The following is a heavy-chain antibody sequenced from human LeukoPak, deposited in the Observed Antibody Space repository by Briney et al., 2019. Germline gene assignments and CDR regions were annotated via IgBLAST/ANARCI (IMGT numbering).Heavy chain of an antibody. Sequence: PGGSLRLSCAASGFTFSNHYMHWVRHAPREGLVSVSRMDPNGRYTHYADCVKGRFTISRDNAQNALYLQMNTLGAEATALYYCVRGSTDWNGMDVWGQGTTVTVSS. CDR3: VRGSTDWNGMDV. V-gene: IGHV3-74*01. CDR2: MDPNGRYT. D-gene: IGHD6-19*01. J-gene: IGHJ6*02. CDR1: GFTFSNHY.